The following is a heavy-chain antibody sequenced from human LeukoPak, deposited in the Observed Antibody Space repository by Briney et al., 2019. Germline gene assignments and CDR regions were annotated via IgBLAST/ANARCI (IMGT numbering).Heavy chain of an antibody. V-gene: IGHV3-73*01. CDR2: IRIKADT. CDR3: ARLRAARTESYFYYGMDV. CDR1: GFTFRGSA. D-gene: IGHD6-6*01. Sequence: PGGSLRLSYAASGFTFRGSAIHWVRQASGRGLEWVGRIRIKADTAYAASVKGRFTISRDDSRNTAYLQMNSLQTEDTAVYYCARLRAARTESYFYYGMDVWGQGTTFTVSS. J-gene: IGHJ6*02.